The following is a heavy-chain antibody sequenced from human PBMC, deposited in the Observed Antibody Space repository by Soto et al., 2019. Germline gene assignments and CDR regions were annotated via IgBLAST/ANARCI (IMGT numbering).Heavy chain of an antibody. V-gene: IGHV3-23*01. J-gene: IGHJ6*03. CDR1: GFTFSSFA. Sequence: GGSMRLSCAASGFTFSSFAMSWVRQAPGKGLEWVSAISGSGGSTYYADSVKGRFTISRDNSKNTLYLQMNSLRAEDTAVYYCANRDYYYYYMDVWGKGTTVTVSS. CDR2: ISGSGGST. CDR3: ANRDYYYYYMDV.